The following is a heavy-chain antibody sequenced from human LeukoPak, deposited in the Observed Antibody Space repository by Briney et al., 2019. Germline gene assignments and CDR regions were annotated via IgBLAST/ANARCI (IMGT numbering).Heavy chain of an antibody. CDR3: ARGVPGIAVAGMPVYMDV. Sequence: PSETLSLTCTVSGGSISSSSYYWGWIRQPPGKGLEWIGSFYYSGSTYYNPSLKRRVTISVDTSKNQFSLKLSSVTAADTAVYYCARGVPGIAVAGMPVYMDVWGKGTTVTVSS. CDR2: FYYSGST. CDR1: GGSISSSSYY. J-gene: IGHJ6*03. D-gene: IGHD6-19*01. V-gene: IGHV4-39*07.